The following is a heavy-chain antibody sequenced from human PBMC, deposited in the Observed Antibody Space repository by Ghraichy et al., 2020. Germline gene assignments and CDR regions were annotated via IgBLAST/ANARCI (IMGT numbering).Heavy chain of an antibody. CDR1: GFIFSSYW. CDR3: ARDNPGSYFAY. CDR2: INRAGGGK. Sequence: GGSLRLSCAASGFIFSSYWMTWVRQAPGKGLEWVADINRAGGGKKYVDSVAGRFTISRDNDRNSLYLEMNSLRVEDTAVYYCARDNPGSYFAYWGHGILATFSS. V-gene: IGHV3-7*03. J-gene: IGHJ4*01. D-gene: IGHD6-19*01.